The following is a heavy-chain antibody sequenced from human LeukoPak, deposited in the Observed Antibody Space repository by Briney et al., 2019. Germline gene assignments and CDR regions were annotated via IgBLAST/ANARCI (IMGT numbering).Heavy chain of an antibody. V-gene: IGHV3-9*01. CDR2: ISWNSGSI. CDR1: GFTFDGYA. CDR3: AKGKTRYCSSTSCPAYNWFDP. J-gene: IGHJ5*02. D-gene: IGHD2-2*01. Sequence: GRSLRLSCAASGFTFDGYAMHWVRQAPGKGLEWVSGISWNSGSIGYADSVKGRFAISRDNAKNSLYLQMNSLRAEDTALYYCAKGKTRYCSSTSCPAYNWFDPWGQGTLVTVSS.